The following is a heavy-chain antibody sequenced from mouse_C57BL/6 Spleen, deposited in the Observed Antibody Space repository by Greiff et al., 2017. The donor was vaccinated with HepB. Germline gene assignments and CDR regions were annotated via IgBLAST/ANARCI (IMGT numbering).Heavy chain of an antibody. Sequence: VQGVESGPGLVAPSQSLSITCTVSGFSLTSYGLHWVRQPPGKGLEWLVVIWSDGSTTYNSALKSRLSISKDNSKSQVFLKMNSLQTDDTAMYYCARQGWLPRTSYAMDYWGQGTSVTVSS. V-gene: IGHV2-6-1*01. J-gene: IGHJ4*01. CDR3: ARQGWLPRTSYAMDY. CDR2: IWSDGST. D-gene: IGHD2-3*01. CDR1: GFSLTSYG.